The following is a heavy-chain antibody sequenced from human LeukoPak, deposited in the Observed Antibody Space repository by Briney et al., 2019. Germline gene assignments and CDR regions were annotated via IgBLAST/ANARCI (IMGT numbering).Heavy chain of an antibody. V-gene: IGHV4-61*01. CDR3: ARGDGGYPH. J-gene: IGHJ4*02. D-gene: IGHD5-12*01. CDR1: GGSVSSGRYY. CDR2: IYYSGRT. Sequence: SGTLSLTCTVSGGSVSSGRYYWSWIRPPPGKGLEWLGYIYYSGRTNYNPSLKRRVTISVDTSKTQFPLKLSSVTAADPAEYCCARGDGGYPHWGQGTLVTVSS.